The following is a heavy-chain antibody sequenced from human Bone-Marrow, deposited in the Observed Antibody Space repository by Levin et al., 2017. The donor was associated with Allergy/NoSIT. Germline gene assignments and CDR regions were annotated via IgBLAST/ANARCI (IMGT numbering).Heavy chain of an antibody. CDR3: ARGAPYYEILTELTLDV. Sequence: RGESLKISCATSGFTFSSNRMNWVRQAPGKGLEWVSRISSDGSRSTYADSVKGRFTISRDNSKNTLYLEMNDLRAEDTAVYYCARGAPYYEILTELTLDVWGRWTTVSVSS. CDR1: GFTFSSNR. D-gene: IGHD3-9*01. V-gene: IGHV3-74*01. CDR2: ISSDGSRS. J-gene: IGHJ6*02.